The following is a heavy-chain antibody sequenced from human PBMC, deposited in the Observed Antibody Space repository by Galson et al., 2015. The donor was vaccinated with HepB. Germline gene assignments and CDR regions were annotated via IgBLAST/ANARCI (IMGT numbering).Heavy chain of an antibody. J-gene: IGHJ3*02. CDR3: ARGSGPKKYVLLWFGEWSDAFDI. CDR1: GYSFTSYW. Sequence: QSGAEVKKPGESLKISCKGSGYSFTSYWIGWVRQMPGKGLEWMGIIYPGDSDTRYSPSFQGQVTISADKSIGTAYLQWSSLKASDTAMYYCARGSGPKKYVLLWFGEWSDAFDIWGQGTMVTVSS. D-gene: IGHD3-10*01. CDR2: IYPGDSDT. V-gene: IGHV5-51*01.